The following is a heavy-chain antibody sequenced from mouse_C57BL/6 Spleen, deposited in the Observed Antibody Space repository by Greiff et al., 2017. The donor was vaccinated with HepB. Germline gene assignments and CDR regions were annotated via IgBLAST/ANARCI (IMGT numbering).Heavy chain of an antibody. J-gene: IGHJ1*03. CDR3: ARMEIISGYCDV. D-gene: IGHD2-4*01. CDR1: GFSLTSYG. V-gene: IGHV2-2*01. CDR2: IWSGGST. Sequence: VQGVESGPGLVQPSQSLSITCTVSGFSLTSYGVHWVRQSPGKGLEWLGVIWSGGSTDYNAAFISRLSISKDNSKSQVFFKMNSLQADDTAIYYCARMEIISGYCDVWGTGTTVTVSS.